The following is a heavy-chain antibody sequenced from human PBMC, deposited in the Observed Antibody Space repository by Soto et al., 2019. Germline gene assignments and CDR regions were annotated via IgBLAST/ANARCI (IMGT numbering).Heavy chain of an antibody. CDR2: IIPIFGTA. CDR1: GATFSSYA. Sequence: GASVKVSCKASGATFSSYAISWVRQAPGQGLEWMGGIIPIFGTANYAQKFQGRVTITADKSTSTAYMELSSLRSEDTAVYYCARGPYVYYRQYCGGDCYSDYWGQGTLVTVSS. J-gene: IGHJ4*02. D-gene: IGHD2-21*02. CDR3: ARGPYVYYRQYCGGDCYSDY. V-gene: IGHV1-69*06.